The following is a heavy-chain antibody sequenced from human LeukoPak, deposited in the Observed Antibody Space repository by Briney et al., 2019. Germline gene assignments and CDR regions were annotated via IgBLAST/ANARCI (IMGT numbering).Heavy chain of an antibody. CDR2: INASSGDT. CDR1: GYTFTTYP. CDR3: ARKIQGEQHPFDY. J-gene: IGHJ4*02. D-gene: IGHD3-16*01. V-gene: IGHV1-3*01. Sequence: ASVKVSCKASGYTFTTYPIHWVRQAPGQRLEWMGWINASSGDTKYSHNFQGRVTISRDTSASTAYMELSSLTSEDTAIYYCARKIQGEQHPFDYWGQGALVTVSS.